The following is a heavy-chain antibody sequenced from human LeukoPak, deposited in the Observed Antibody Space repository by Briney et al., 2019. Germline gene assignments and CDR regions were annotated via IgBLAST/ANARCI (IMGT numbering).Heavy chain of an antibody. Sequence: PGVSVRLSCAASVFTFSNYAMLWVRQARGKALVWGSGMTGSGGSTYYEGSGKGRFAISRDNSKNTLYLQMTSLRTEDTALYFCAKVQQLATIYYFDYWGQGSLVTVSS. CDR2: MTGSGGST. CDR1: VFTFSNYA. CDR3: AKVQQLATIYYFDY. V-gene: IGHV3-23*01. D-gene: IGHD6-13*01. J-gene: IGHJ4*02.